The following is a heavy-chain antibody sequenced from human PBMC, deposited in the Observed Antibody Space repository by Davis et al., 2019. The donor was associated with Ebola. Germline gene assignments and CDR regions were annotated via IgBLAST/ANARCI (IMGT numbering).Heavy chain of an antibody. CDR2: INHSGST. CDR1: GGSFSGYY. Sequence: MPSETLSLTCAVYGGSFSGYYWSWIRQPPGKGLEWIGVINHSGSTNYNPSLKSRVTISVDTSKNQFSLKLSSVTAADTAVYYCARVDYDFWSGYYTGNWFDPWGQGTLVTVSS. J-gene: IGHJ5*02. V-gene: IGHV4-34*01. D-gene: IGHD3-3*01. CDR3: ARVDYDFWSGYYTGNWFDP.